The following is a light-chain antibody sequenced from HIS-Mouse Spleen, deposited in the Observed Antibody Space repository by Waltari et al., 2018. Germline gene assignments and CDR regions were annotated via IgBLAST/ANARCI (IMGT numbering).Light chain of an antibody. CDR2: EDS. CDR3: QAWDSSTVV. V-gene: IGLV3-1*01. J-gene: IGLJ2*01. CDR1: ALPKKY. Sequence: SYELTQPPSVSVSPGQTARITCSGDALPKKYAYWYQQKSGQAPVLVIYEDSKRPSGLPERFSGSNSGNTATLTISGTQAMDEADYYCQAWDSSTVVFGGGTKLTVL.